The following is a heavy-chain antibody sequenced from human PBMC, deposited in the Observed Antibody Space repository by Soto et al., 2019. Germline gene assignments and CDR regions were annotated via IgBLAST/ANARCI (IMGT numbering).Heavy chain of an antibody. V-gene: IGHV3-33*05. J-gene: IGHJ4*02. Sequence: QMQLVESGGGVVQPGRSLRLSCVASGFPFREFGMHWIRQAPGKGLEWVALISYDGSDYADSVKGRFTISRDDSRDTPFLHMDNLRPDETGVFYCARRWIYYFDFGGQGTVVAVSS. CDR2: ISYDGSD. CDR3: ARRWIYYFDF. CDR1: GFPFREFG. D-gene: IGHD5-12*01.